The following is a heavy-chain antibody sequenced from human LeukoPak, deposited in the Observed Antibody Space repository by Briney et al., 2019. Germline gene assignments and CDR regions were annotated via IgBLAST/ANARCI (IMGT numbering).Heavy chain of an antibody. V-gene: IGHV1-2*02. CDR1: GYTFTGYY. CDR2: LNPNSGDT. J-gene: IGHJ4*02. CDR3: ARGVVVVAATTLGPLDS. Sequence: ASVKVSCKASGYTFTGYYMHWVRQAPGQGLEWMGWLNPNSGDTNYAHKFQGRVTMTSDTSISTAYMELSRLRSDDTAVYYCARGVVVVAATTLGPLDSWDQGTPVTVSS. D-gene: IGHD2-15*01.